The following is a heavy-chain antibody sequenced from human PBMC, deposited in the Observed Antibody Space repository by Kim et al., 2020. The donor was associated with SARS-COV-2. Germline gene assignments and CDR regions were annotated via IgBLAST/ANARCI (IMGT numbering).Heavy chain of an antibody. V-gene: IGHV3-48*03. J-gene: IGHJ6*02. D-gene: IGHD3-22*01. CDR1: GFTFSSYE. Sequence: GGSLRLSCAASGFTFSSYEMNWVRQAPGKGLEWVSYISSSGSTIFYADSVKGRFTISRDNAKNSLYLQINSLRAEDTAVYYCARTPGITMILVIIDYNYGMDVWGQGTTVTVSS. CDR2: ISSSGSTI. CDR3: ARTPGITMILVIIDYNYGMDV.